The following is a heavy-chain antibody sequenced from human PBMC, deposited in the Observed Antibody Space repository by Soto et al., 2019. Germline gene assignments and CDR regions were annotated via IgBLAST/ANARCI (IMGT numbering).Heavy chain of an antibody. D-gene: IGHD3-16*01. CDR3: ARLTDLYIMFGF. J-gene: IGHJ4*02. V-gene: IGHV2-5*02. Sequence: SGPTMVNRTPTLKMTSTFSGFSLSTSEVGVGWIRQPPGKALELLRIIYWDDDKRYSPLLNKRLTITKDTSKNQVVLTMTNMDSVDTGTYYCARLTDLYIMFGFWGQGTQVTVSS. CDR1: GFSLSTSEVG. CDR2: IYWDDDK.